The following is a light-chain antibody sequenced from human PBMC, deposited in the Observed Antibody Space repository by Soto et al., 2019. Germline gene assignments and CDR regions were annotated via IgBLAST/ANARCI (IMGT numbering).Light chain of an antibody. CDR1: QGISSY. CDR2: AAS. Sequence: IRMYQSPSSLSASTGDRVTITCRASQGISSYLAWYQQKPGKAPKLLIYAASTLQSGVPSRFSGSRSGTDFTLTISCLQSEDFATYYCQQYYSYPVTFGQGSMV. J-gene: IGKJ1*01. V-gene: IGKV1-8*01. CDR3: QQYYSYPVT.